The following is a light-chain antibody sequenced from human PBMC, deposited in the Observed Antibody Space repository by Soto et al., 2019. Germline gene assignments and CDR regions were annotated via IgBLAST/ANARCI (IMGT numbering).Light chain of an antibody. J-gene: IGLJ1*01. CDR3: SSYAGSNSYV. V-gene: IGLV2-8*01. CDR2: DVS. Sequence: QSALTQPPSASESPGQSVTISCTGTSSDVGGYNYVSWYQQHPGKAPKLMIYDVSKRPSGVPDRFSGSKSGNTASLTVSGLQAGDEADYYCSSYAGSNSYVFGTGTKVTVL. CDR1: SSDVGGYNY.